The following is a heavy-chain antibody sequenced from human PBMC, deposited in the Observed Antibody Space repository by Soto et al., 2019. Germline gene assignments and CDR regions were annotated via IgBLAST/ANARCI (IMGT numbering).Heavy chain of an antibody. CDR3: ARTAAAGKYYYGVDV. J-gene: IGHJ6*02. V-gene: IGHV5-10-1*01. CDR2: IDPSDSYT. D-gene: IGHD6-13*01. CDR1: GYSFTSYW. Sequence: GESLKISCKGSGYSFTSYWISWVRQMPGKGLEWMGRIDPSDSYTNYSPSFQGHVTISADKSISTAYLQWSSLKASDTAMYYCARTAAAGKYYYGVDVWSQGTRVTVSS.